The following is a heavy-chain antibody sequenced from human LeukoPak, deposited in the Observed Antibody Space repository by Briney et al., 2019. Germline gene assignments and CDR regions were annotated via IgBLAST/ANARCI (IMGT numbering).Heavy chain of an antibody. Sequence: GGSLRLSCAASGFTFSSYAMRWVRQAPGKGLEWVAVISYDGSNKYYADSVKGRFTISRDNPKNTLYLQMNSLRAEDTAVYYCARDRYYDFWSGYSGDLDYWGQGTLVTVSS. CDR1: GFTFSSYA. D-gene: IGHD3-3*01. J-gene: IGHJ4*02. CDR3: ARDRYYDFWSGYSGDLDY. CDR2: ISYDGSNK. V-gene: IGHV3-30-3*01.